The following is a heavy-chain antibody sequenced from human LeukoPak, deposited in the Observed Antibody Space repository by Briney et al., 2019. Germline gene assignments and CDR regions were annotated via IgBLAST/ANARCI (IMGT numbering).Heavy chain of an antibody. V-gene: IGHV3-7*01. CDR1: GFIFSNCW. CDR3: ARGSARSPFDY. J-gene: IGHJ4*02. CDR2: IKTDASEK. Sequence: GGSLRLSCETSGFIFSNCWMTWVRQAPGKGLEWVANIKTDASEKYYADSVKGRFTISRDNSKNTLYLQMNSLRAEDTAVYYCARGSARSPFDYWGQGTLVTVSS.